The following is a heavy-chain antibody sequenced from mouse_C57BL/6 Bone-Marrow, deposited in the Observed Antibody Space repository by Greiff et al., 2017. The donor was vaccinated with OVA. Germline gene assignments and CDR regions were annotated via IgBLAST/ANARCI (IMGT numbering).Heavy chain of an antibody. CDR3: ALELTTVVDWFAY. CDR2: IHPNSGST. J-gene: IGHJ3*01. D-gene: IGHD1-1*01. V-gene: IGHV1-64*01. CDR1: GYTFTSYW. Sequence: VQLQQPGAELVKPGASVKLSCKASGYTFTSYWMHWVKQRPGQGLEWIGMIHPNSGSTNYNEKFKSKATLTVDKSSSTAYMQLSSLTSEDSAVYYCALELTTVVDWFAYWGQGTLVTVSA.